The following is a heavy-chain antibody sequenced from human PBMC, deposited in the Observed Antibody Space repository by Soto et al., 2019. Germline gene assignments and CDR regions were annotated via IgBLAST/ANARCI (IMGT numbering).Heavy chain of an antibody. D-gene: IGHD6-13*01. CDR2: ISGSGGST. V-gene: IGHV3-23*01. J-gene: IGHJ4*02. CDR3: AKVKYSSWVKRIDY. Sequence: APGKGLEWVSAISGSGGSTYYADSVKGRFTISRDNSKNTLYLQMNSLRAEDTAVYYCAKVKYSSWVKRIDYWGQGTLVTVSS.